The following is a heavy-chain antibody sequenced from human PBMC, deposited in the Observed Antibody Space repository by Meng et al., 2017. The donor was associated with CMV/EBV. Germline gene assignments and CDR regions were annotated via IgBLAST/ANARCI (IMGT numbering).Heavy chain of an antibody. Sequence: GESLKISCAASGFTFSSYGMHWVRPAPGKGLEWVAVIWYDGSNKYYADSVKGRFTISRDNSKNTLYLQMNSLRAEDTAVYYCAKDGRYFGGLRFLDEYDYWGQGTLVTVSS. J-gene: IGHJ4*02. D-gene: IGHD3-3*01. CDR1: GFTFSSYG. CDR3: AKDGRYFGGLRFLDEYDY. V-gene: IGHV3-33*06. CDR2: IWYDGSNK.